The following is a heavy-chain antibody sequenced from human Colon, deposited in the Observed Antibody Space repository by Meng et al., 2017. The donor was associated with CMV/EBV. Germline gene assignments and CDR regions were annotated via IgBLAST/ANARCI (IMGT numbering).Heavy chain of an antibody. J-gene: IGHJ4*02. V-gene: IGHV3-23*01. CDR2: ISGSGGSS. CDR1: GFTFSDYA. Sequence: GGSLRLSCVASGFTFSDYALAWVRQAPGKGLEWVSGISGSGGSSFFADGLKVRFTISRDNSRNTIYLQMNNLRADDTALYFCAKGVVSVTSASGNYYDSWGQGTLVTVSS. CDR3: AKGVVSVTSASGNYYDS. D-gene: IGHD2-21*02.